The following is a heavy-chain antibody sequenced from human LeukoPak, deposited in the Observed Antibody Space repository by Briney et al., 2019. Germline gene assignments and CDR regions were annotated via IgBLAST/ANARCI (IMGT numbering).Heavy chain of an antibody. J-gene: IGHJ4*02. Sequence: SQTLSVTCAISGESVSIINGAWNWIRQSPSRGLEWLGRTYYRSKRYNEYAESMKGRITINPDTSKNQFSLQLNSVTPEDTAVYYCARDEGRSGWYTFDYWGQGTLVTVSS. D-gene: IGHD6-19*01. V-gene: IGHV6-1*01. CDR2: TYYRSKRYN. CDR3: ARDEGRSGWYTFDY. CDR1: GESVSIINGA.